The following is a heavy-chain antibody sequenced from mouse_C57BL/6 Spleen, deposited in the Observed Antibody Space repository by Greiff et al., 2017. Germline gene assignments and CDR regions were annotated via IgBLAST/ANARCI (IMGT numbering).Heavy chain of an antibody. CDR2: ISDGGSYT. CDR3: ARDGTRYWYFDV. J-gene: IGHJ1*03. CDR1: GFTFSSYA. Sequence: EVQRVESGGGLVKPGGSLKLSCAASGFTFSSYAMSWVRQTPEKRLEWVATISDGGSYTYYPDNVEGRFTISRDNAKNNLYLQMSHLNSEDTAMYYCARDGTRYWYFDVWGTGTTVTVSS. D-gene: IGHD4-1*01. V-gene: IGHV5-4*01.